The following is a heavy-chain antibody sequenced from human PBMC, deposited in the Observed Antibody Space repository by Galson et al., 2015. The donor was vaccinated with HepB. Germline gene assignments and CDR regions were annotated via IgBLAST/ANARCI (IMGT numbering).Heavy chain of an antibody. CDR2: ILHDGGNK. V-gene: IGHV3-30*04. D-gene: IGHD3-3*01. J-gene: IGHJ4*02. CDR3: ARDHFHYDLWSGYSFPAGGFDY. CDR1: GFTFSNYA. Sequence: SLRLSCAASGFTFSNYAMYWVRQAPGKGLEWVAVILHDGGNKYYTESVRGRFITSRDNVKNTMYLQMNSLRPEDTAVYYCARDHFHYDLWSGYSFPAGGFDYWGQGTLVTVSS.